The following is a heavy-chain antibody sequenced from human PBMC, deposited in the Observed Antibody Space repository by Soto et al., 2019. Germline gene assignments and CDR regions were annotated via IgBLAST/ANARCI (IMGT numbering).Heavy chain of an antibody. Sequence: GGSLRLSCASSGFTFSDFGMSWVRQAPGKGLEWVAVISASADATYYAASVKGRFTLSRDNSRNILYLQMNSLTVADTVVYYCAKKLTTYAVDPADYWGQGTQVTVSS. V-gene: IGHV3-23*01. J-gene: IGHJ4*02. CDR1: GFTFSDFG. D-gene: IGHD3-3*01. CDR2: ISASADAT. CDR3: AKKLTTYAVDPADY.